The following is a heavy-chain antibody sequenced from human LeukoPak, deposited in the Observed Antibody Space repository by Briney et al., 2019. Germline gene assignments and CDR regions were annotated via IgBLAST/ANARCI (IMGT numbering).Heavy chain of an antibody. Sequence: GGSLRLSCAASGFTFSSYAMSWVRQAPGKGLEWVSSISSSSSYIYYADSVKGRFTISRDNAKNSLYLQMNSLRAEDTAVYYCARDAGIAARLFPYYYYMDVWGKGTTVTVSS. D-gene: IGHD6-6*01. V-gene: IGHV3-21*01. CDR3: ARDAGIAARLFPYYYYMDV. CDR1: GFTFSSYA. J-gene: IGHJ6*03. CDR2: ISSSSSYI.